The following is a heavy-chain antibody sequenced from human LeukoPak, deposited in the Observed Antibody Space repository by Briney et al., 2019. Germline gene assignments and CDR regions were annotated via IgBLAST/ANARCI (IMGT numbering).Heavy chain of an antibody. Sequence: SETLSLTCTVSGGSISSYYWSWIRQPPGKGLEWIGYIYYSGSTNYNPSLRSRVTISVDTSKNQFSLKLSSVTAADTAVYYCARGGVGITMVRGLGYFDYWGQGTLVTVSS. V-gene: IGHV4-59*01. CDR2: IYYSGST. CDR1: GGSISSYY. J-gene: IGHJ4*02. CDR3: ARGGVGITMVRGLGYFDY. D-gene: IGHD3-10*01.